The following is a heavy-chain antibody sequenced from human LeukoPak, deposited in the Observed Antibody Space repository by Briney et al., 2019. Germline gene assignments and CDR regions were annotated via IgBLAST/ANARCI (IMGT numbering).Heavy chain of an antibody. V-gene: IGHV3-48*02. CDR3: ARAIGYCSSTNCYFFDY. CDR2: ISSRSSTI. D-gene: IGHD2-2*01. J-gene: IGHJ4*02. Sequence: GGSLRLSCAASGFTLSSYSINWVRQAPGKGLEWVSYISSRSSTIYYADSVKGRFTISRDNAKNSLYLQMNSLRDEDTAVYYCARAIGYCSSTNCYFFDYWGQGTLVTVSS. CDR1: GFTLSSYS.